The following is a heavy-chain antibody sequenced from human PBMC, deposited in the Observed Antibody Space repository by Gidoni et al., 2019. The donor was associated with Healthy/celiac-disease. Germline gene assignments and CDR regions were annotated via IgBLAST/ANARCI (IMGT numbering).Heavy chain of an antibody. CDR3: ARGLLYDD. J-gene: IGHJ4*02. Sequence: QVHLQASGPGLVKPSPTLSLTCTVSGGSISRGGYYWSWIRQHQGKGLEWIGYIYYSGSTYYNPSLKSRVTISVDTSKNQFSLKLSSGTAADTAVYYCARGLLYDDWGQGTLVTVSS. V-gene: IGHV4-31*03. CDR1: GGSISRGGYY. CDR2: IYYSGST. D-gene: IGHD3-3*01.